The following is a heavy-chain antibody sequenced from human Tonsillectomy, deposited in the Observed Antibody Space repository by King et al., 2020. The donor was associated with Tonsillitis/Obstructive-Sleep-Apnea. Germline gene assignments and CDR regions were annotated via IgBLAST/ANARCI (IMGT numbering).Heavy chain of an antibody. CDR1: GFTFSTYS. V-gene: IGHV3-21*01. CDR2: ISTSSSYI. J-gene: IGHJ3*02. Sequence: EVQLVESGGGLVKPGGSLRLSCAASGFTFSTYSMNWVRQAPGKGLEWVSSISTSSSYIYYGDSVKGRFTISRDNAKNSLYLQMNSLRAEDTAVYYCARDSDDAFDIWGHGTMVTVSS. CDR3: ARDSDDAFDI.